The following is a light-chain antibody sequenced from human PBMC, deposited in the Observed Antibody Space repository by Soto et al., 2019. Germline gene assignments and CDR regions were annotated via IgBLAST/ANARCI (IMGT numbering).Light chain of an antibody. Sequence: EIVLTQSPGTLSLSPGERATLSCRASQSISSNYLAWYQQKPGQAPRLLIYGASSRATGIPDRFSGSGSGTDFALTISSREPEDFAVFYCQQYGSSPRTFGQGTKVEVK. CDR2: GAS. V-gene: IGKV3-20*01. CDR1: QSISSNY. J-gene: IGKJ1*01. CDR3: QQYGSSPRT.